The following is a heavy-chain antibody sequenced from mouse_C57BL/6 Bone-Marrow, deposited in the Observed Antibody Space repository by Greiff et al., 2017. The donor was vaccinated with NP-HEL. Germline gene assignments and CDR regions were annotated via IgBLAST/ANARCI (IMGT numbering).Heavy chain of an antibody. CDR1: GFTFSDAW. J-gene: IGHJ3*01. Sequence: EVKLEESGGGLVQPGGSMKLSCAASGFTFSDAWMDWVRQSPEKGLEWVAEIRNKANNPATFYAESVKGRFTISREDSKSGVYLHMNSLRADDAGIYYCTRFRRSWFAYWGQGTLVTVSA. V-gene: IGHV6-6*01. CDR3: TRFRRSWFAY. CDR2: IRNKANNPAT. D-gene: IGHD1-1*01.